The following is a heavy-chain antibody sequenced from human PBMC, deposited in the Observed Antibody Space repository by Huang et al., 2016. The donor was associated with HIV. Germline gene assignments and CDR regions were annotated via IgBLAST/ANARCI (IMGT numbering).Heavy chain of an antibody. D-gene: IGHD6-19*01. CDR1: GSIFSNYD. CDR3: ARLTSGWYQDY. J-gene: IGHJ4*02. Sequence: QVQLVQSGPEVKKPGASVKVSCQTSGSIFSNYDINWVRQAPGQGLQWMGWLNTNSGKTADGQNFQGRVTLTRSTSTGAAYMVLNSLTSQDTAVYYCARLTSGWYQDYWGQGTLVTVSS. CDR2: LNTNSGKT. V-gene: IGHV1-8*01.